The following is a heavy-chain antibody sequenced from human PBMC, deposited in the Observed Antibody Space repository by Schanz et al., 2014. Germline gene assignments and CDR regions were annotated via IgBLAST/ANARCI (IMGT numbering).Heavy chain of an antibody. CDR2: IKQDESER. CDR3: VLIALDY. V-gene: IGHV3-7*01. J-gene: IGHJ4*02. CDR1: GFTFSTYW. D-gene: IGHD2-21*01. Sequence: EVQLVESGGGLVQPGGSLRLSCAASGFTFSTYWMSWVRQAPGKGLEWVANIKQDESERSYVDSVKGRFTISRDNAKNSLYLQMNSLRAEDTAVYYCVLIALDYWGQGTLVTVSS.